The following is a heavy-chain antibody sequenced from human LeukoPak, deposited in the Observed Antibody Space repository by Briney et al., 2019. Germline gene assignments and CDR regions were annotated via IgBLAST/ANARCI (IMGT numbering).Heavy chain of an antibody. Sequence: GGSLRLSCAASGFTFSNAWMGWVRQAPGKGLEWVGRIKSKTDGGTTDYAAPVKGRFTISRDDSKNTLYLQMNSLKTEDTAVYYCTTSNYYDSSALKTAFDYWGQGTLVTVSS. D-gene: IGHD3-22*01. J-gene: IGHJ4*02. CDR3: TTSNYYDSSALKTAFDY. CDR2: IKSKTDGGTT. CDR1: GFTFSNAW. V-gene: IGHV3-15*01.